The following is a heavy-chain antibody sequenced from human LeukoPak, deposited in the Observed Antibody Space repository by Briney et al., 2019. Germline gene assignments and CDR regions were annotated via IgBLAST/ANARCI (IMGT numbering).Heavy chain of an antibody. V-gene: IGHV4-31*03. CDR2: IYYSGST. CDR1: GGSISSGGYY. Sequence: SETLSLTCTVSGGSISSGGYYWSWIRQHPGKGLEWIGYIYYSGSTYYNPSLKSRVTISVDTSKNQFSLKLSSVAVADTAVYYCARARWILVNGFDPWGQGTLVTVSS. CDR3: ARARWILVNGFDP. D-gene: IGHD2-2*03. J-gene: IGHJ5*02.